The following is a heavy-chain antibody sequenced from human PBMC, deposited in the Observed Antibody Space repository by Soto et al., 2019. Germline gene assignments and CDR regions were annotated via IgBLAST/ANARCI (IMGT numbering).Heavy chain of an antibody. J-gene: IGHJ6*02. V-gene: IGHV5-10-1*01. CDR1: GYSFTSYW. Sequence: LGESLKISCKGSGYSFTSYWISWVRQMPGKGLEWMGRIDPSDSYTNYSPSFQGHVTISADKSISTAYLQWSSLKASDTAMYYCAPHMVRGADYYGMDVWGQGTTVTVSS. CDR2: IDPSDSYT. CDR3: APHMVRGADYYGMDV. D-gene: IGHD3-10*01.